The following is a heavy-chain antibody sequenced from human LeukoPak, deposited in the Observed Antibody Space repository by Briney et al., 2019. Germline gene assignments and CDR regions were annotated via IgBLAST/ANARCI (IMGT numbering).Heavy chain of an antibody. J-gene: IGHJ4*02. Sequence: PSETLSLTCTASGGSISSYYWSWIRQPPGKGLEWIGYIYYSGSTNYNPSLKSRVTISVDTSKNQFSLKLSSVTAADTAVYYCARARGLVTLDYWGQGTLVTVSS. CDR1: GGSISSYY. CDR3: ARARGLVTLDY. V-gene: IGHV4-59*01. CDR2: IYYSGST. D-gene: IGHD4-23*01.